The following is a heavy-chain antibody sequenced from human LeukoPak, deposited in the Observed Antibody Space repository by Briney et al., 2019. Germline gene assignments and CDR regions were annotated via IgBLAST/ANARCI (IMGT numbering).Heavy chain of an antibody. J-gene: IGHJ4*02. Sequence: SETLSLTCTVSGGSISSYYWSWIRQPPGKGLEWIGYIYYSGSTNYNPSLKSRVTISVDTSKNQFSLKLSSVTAADTAVYYCARWEGAVVIIYWGQGTLVTVSS. V-gene: IGHV4-59*01. D-gene: IGHD2-21*01. CDR3: ARWEGAVVIIY. CDR1: GGSISSYY. CDR2: IYYSGST.